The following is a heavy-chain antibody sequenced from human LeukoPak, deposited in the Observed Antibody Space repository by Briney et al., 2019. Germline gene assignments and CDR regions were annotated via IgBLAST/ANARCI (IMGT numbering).Heavy chain of an antibody. CDR3: ARGITIFGVVNPPDY. Sequence: GGSLRLSCAASGFTFSSYSMNWVRQAPGKGLEWVSYISSSSSTIYYADSVKGRFTISRDNAKNSLYLQMNSLRAEDTAVYYCARGITIFGVVNPPDYWGRGTLVTVSS. J-gene: IGHJ4*02. CDR1: GFTFSSYS. CDR2: ISSSSSTI. D-gene: IGHD3-3*01. V-gene: IGHV3-48*01.